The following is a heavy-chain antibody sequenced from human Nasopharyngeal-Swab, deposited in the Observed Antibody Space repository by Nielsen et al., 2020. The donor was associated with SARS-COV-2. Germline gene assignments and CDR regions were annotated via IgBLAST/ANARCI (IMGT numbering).Heavy chain of an antibody. CDR2: ISSSSSYI. D-gene: IGHD3-3*01. V-gene: IGHV3-21*01. Sequence: WIRKCPGKGLEWVSSISSSSSYIYYADSVKGRFTISRDNAKNSLYLQMNSLRAEDTAVYYCAREDDFWSGSTDYYYYYMDVWGKGTTVTVSS. CDR3: AREDDFWSGSTDYYYYYMDV. J-gene: IGHJ6*03.